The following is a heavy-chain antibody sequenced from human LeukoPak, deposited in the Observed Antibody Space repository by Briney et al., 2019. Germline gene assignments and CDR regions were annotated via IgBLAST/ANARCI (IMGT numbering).Heavy chain of an antibody. V-gene: IGHV4-39*01. CDR2: IDYNGST. D-gene: IGHD1-1*01. J-gene: IGHJ4*02. CDR1: GGSLSSGSYY. Sequence: SETLSLTCTVSGGSLSSGSYYWGWIRQAPGKGLEWIGNIDYNGSTYNNLSLKSRVTISVDTSKNQVSLKLSAVTAADTAVYYCVRRGTTGTDFDYWGQGTLVTVSS. CDR3: VRRGTTGTDFDY.